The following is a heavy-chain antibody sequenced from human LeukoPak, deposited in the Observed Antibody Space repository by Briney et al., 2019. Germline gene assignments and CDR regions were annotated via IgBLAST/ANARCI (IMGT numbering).Heavy chain of an antibody. V-gene: IGHV3-74*01. CDR3: ARDRGTMVRGVITIYYFDY. J-gene: IGHJ4*02. Sequence: GGSLRLSCAASGFSFSVYWMHWVRQAPGKGPVWVSRIKTDGSITDYADFVKGRFTISRDNAKNTLYLQMNSLRVEDTAVYYCARDRGTMVRGVITIYYFDYWGQGALVTVSS. CDR2: IKTDGSIT. CDR1: GFSFSVYW. D-gene: IGHD3-10*01.